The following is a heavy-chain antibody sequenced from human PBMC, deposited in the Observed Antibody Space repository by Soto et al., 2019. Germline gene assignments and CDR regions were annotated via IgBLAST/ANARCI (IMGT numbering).Heavy chain of an antibody. CDR2: ISSSSSYI. Sequence: GSLRLSCAASGFTFSSYSMNWVRQAPAKGLEWVSSISSSSSYIYYADSVKGRFTISRDNAKNSLYLQMNSLRAGDTAVYYCATLPEATYFDYWGQGTLVTVSS. V-gene: IGHV3-21*01. CDR1: GFTFSSYS. CDR3: ATLPEATYFDY. J-gene: IGHJ4*02.